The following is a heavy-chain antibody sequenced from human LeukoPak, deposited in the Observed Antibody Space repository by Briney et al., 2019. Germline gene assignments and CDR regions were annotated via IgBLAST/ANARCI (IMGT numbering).Heavy chain of an antibody. CDR2: IYTSGST. D-gene: IGHD3-3*01. V-gene: IGHV4-61*02. CDR3: ARYTIFGVVNRTAYFDY. J-gene: IGHJ4*02. CDR1: GGSISSGSYY. Sequence: PSQTLSLTCTVSGGSISSGSYYWSWIRQPGGKGLEWIGRIYTSGSTNYNPSLKSRVTISVDTSKNQFSLKLSSVTAADTAVYYCARYTIFGVVNRTAYFDYWGQGTLVTASS.